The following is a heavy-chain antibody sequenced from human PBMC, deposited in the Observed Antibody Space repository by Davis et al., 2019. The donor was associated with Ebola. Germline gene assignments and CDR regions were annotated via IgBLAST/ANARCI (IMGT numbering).Heavy chain of an antibody. V-gene: IGHV3-48*02. CDR3: AKDIRGYSYGYRIMAPDY. Sequence: PGGSLRLSCAASGFTFSAYSMNWVRQAPGKGLEWVSYISSSGSTIYYADSVKGRFTISRDNAKNSLYLQMNSLRDEDTAVYYCAKDIRGYSYGYRIMAPDYWGQGTLVTVSS. CDR2: ISSSGSTI. CDR1: GFTFSAYS. D-gene: IGHD5-18*01. J-gene: IGHJ4*02.